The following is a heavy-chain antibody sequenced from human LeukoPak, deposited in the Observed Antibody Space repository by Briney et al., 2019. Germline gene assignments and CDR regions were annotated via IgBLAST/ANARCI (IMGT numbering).Heavy chain of an antibody. CDR1: GFTFTGYA. Sequence: GESLRLSCAASGFTFTGYAMSWVRQAPGRGLQWVSAISGRADRTYYADSVKGRFTISRDDSKIYLLMNNLRAEDTAVYYCAKESPYVSSGLRNYYFDYWGQGTPVTVSS. CDR2: ISGRADRT. D-gene: IGHD3-22*01. J-gene: IGHJ4*02. V-gene: IGHV3-23*01. CDR3: AKESPYVSSGLRNYYFDY.